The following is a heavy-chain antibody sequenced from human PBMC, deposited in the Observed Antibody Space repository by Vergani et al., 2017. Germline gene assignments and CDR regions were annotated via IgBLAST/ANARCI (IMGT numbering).Heavy chain of an antibody. V-gene: IGHV1-69*01. CDR2: IIPIFGTA. J-gene: IGHJ6*03. Sequence: QVQLVQSGAEVKKPGSSVKVSCKASGGTFSSYAISWVRQAPGQGLEWMGGIIPIFGTANYAQKFQGRVTITADESTSTAYMELSSLRSEDPAVYYCARDRGGFVRGGPAAKASYYYYYMDVWGKGTTVTVSS. D-gene: IGHD2-2*01. CDR1: GGTFSSYA. CDR3: ARDRGGFVRGGPAAKASYYYYYMDV.